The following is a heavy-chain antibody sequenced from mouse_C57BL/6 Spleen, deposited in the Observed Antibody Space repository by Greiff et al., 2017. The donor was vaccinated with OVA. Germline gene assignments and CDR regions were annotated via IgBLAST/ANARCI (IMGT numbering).Heavy chain of an antibody. D-gene: IGHD1-1*01. Sequence: QVQLKQSGAELVKPGASVKMSCKASGYTFTTYPIEWMKQNHGKSLEWIGNFHPYNDDTKYNEKFKGKATLTVEKSSSTVYLELSRLTSDDSAVYYCARSYYGSSWDWYFDVWGTGTTVTVSS. J-gene: IGHJ1*03. CDR2: FHPYNDDT. V-gene: IGHV1-47*01. CDR3: ARSYYGSSWDWYFDV. CDR1: GYTFTTYP.